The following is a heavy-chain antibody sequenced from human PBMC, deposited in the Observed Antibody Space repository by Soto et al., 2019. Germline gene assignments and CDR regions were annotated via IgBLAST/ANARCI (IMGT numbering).Heavy chain of an antibody. CDR2: IFWDDDA. CDR1: GFSFSADGVG. V-gene: IGHV2-5*02. J-gene: IGHJ3*01. D-gene: IGHD2-21*01. Sequence: QITLKESGPTLVKPTQTLTLTCIFSGFSFSADGVGVGWIRQPPGKALEWLALIFWDDDARYSPSRKSRLTITKDTSKNQVVLTMTNMDPVDTATYYCAHAYGGTSWPNDAFDVWGPGTVVTVSS. CDR3: AHAYGGTSWPNDAFDV.